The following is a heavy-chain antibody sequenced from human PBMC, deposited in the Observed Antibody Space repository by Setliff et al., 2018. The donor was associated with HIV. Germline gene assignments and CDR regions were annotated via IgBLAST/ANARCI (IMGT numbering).Heavy chain of an antibody. CDR3: ARSSYYDVNSPFDY. Sequence: SVKVSCKASGGTFSSYVINWVRQAPGQGLEWMGGAIPMLGIANHVHKFQGRVTITADKSTSTAYMELNSLRSEDTAVYYCARSSYYDVNSPFDYWGQGTRFTVSS. CDR2: AIPMLGIA. CDR1: GGTFSSYV. V-gene: IGHV1-69*10. D-gene: IGHD3-16*01. J-gene: IGHJ4*02.